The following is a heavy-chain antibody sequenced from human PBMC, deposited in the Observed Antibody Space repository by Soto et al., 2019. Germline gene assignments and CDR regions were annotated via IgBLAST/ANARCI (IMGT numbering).Heavy chain of an antibody. D-gene: IGHD3-9*01. CDR3: ASTDILTGFPDY. V-gene: IGHV4-34*01. Sequence: SETLSLTCAVVGDSLRGQSWNWIRQSPGKGLEWIGELDQSGGTNYNPSLKGRAIISDDTSKNQFSLKLSSVTAADTAVYYCASTDILTGFPDYWGQGTLVTVSS. J-gene: IGHJ4*02. CDR2: LDQSGGT. CDR1: GDSLRGQS.